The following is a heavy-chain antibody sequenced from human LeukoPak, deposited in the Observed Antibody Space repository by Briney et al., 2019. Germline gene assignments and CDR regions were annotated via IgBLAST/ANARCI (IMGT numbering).Heavy chain of an antibody. CDR1: GFTFSSYW. V-gene: IGHV3-7*01. J-gene: IGHJ4*02. Sequence: GGSLRLSCAASGFTFSSYWMSWVRQAPGKGLEWVANIKQDGSEKYYVDSVKGRFTISRDNAKNSLYLQMNSLRAEDTAVYYCARALPSIPYGPFDYWGQGTLVTVSS. CDR3: ARALPSIPYGPFDY. D-gene: IGHD3-10*01. CDR2: IKQDGSEK.